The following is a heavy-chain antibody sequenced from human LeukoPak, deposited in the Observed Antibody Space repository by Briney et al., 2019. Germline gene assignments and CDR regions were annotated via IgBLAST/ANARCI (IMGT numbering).Heavy chain of an antibody. D-gene: IGHD3-10*01. CDR1: GFTFSSYG. CDR2: IWYDGSNK. Sequence: GGSLRLSCAASGFTFSSYGMHWVRQAPGKGLEWVAVIWYDGSNKYYADSVKGRFTISRDNSKNTLYLQMNSLRAEDTAVYYCARDSLWFGELSYYFDYWGQGTLVTVSS. J-gene: IGHJ4*02. CDR3: ARDSLWFGELSYYFDY. V-gene: IGHV3-33*01.